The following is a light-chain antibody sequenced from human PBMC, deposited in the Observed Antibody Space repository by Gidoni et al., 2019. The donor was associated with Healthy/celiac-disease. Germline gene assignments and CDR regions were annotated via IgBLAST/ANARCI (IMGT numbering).Light chain of an antibody. CDR1: SSNIGAGYD. CDR2: GNS. Sequence: QSVLTQPPSVSGAPGQRVPIAFTGSSSNIGAGYDVHWYQPLPGTDPKLLIYGNSNRPSGVPDRFSGSKSGTSASLAITGLQAEDEADYYCQSYDSSLSGSWVFGGGTKLXV. V-gene: IGLV1-40*01. J-gene: IGLJ3*02. CDR3: QSYDSSLSGSWV.